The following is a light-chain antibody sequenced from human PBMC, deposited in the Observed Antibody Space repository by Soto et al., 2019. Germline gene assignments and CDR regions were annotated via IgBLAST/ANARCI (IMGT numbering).Light chain of an antibody. CDR3: QQYGDSVSIT. CDR2: GAS. V-gene: IGKV3-20*01. CDR1: QSVDGSY. Sequence: EIVLTQSPGTLSLSPGERATLSCRASQSVDGSYLAWYQQKPGQAPRLLIYGASSRATGIPDRFSGSGSGTDFTLTITRLEAEDFAVYYCQQYGDSVSITVGQGTRLEIK. J-gene: IGKJ5*01.